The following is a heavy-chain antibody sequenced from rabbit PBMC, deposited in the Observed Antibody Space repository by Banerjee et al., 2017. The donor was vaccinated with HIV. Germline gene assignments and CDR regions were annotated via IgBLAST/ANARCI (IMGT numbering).Heavy chain of an antibody. V-gene: IGHV1S40*01. CDR2: IYTGSSRST. D-gene: IGHD7-1*01. CDR3: ARDLTGVTGWNFNL. CDR1: GFSFSSNYW. J-gene: IGHJ4*01. Sequence: QSLEESGGDLVKPGASLTLTCTASGFSFSSNYWMCWVRQAPGKGLEWIGCIYTGSSRSTYYASWAKGRFTISKTSWTTVTLQMTSLTAADTATYFCARDLTGVTGWNFNLWGQGTLVTVS.